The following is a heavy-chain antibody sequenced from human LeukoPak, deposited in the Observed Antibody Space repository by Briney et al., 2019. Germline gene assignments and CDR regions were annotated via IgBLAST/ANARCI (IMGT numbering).Heavy chain of an antibody. Sequence: KPSETLSLTCTVSGGSISSYYWSWIRQPPGKGLEWIGYIYYSGSTNYNPSLKSRVTISVDTSKNQFSLKLSSVTAADTAVYYCAREGYYDSSGYGYWGQGTLVTVSS. D-gene: IGHD3-22*01. CDR1: GGSISSYY. CDR3: AREGYYDSSGYGY. CDR2: IYYSGST. V-gene: IGHV4-59*01. J-gene: IGHJ4*02.